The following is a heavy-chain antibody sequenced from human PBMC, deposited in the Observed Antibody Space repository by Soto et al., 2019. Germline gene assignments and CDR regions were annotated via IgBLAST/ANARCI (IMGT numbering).Heavy chain of an antibody. CDR3: AREVFRGSSLPYGMDV. CDR2: INPNSGGT. V-gene: IGHV1-2*04. Sequence: ASVKVSCKASGYTFTGYYIHWVRQAPGQGLEWMGWINPNSGGTNYAQKFQGWVTMTRDTSISTAYMELSRLRSDDTAVYYCAREVFRGSSLPYGMDVWGQGTTVTVSS. CDR1: GYTFTGYY. D-gene: IGHD3-10*01. J-gene: IGHJ6*02.